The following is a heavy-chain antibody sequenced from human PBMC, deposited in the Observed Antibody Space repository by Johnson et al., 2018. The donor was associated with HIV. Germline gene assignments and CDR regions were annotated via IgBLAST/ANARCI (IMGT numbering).Heavy chain of an antibody. V-gene: IGHV3-33*01. CDR1: GFTLSSHG. Sequence: QMLLVESGGGLVQPGGSLTLSCAASGFTLSSHGIHGVRQAPGKRLEWVAVMWYDGSHIGCAASVKDRVTISRDVSKKTVYMHMNSLRAEDTAVYYCAREEGWELTLVGVVAFDIWGQGTMVTVSS. J-gene: IGHJ3*02. CDR3: AREEGWELTLVGVVAFDI. D-gene: IGHD1-26*01. CDR2: MWYDGSHI.